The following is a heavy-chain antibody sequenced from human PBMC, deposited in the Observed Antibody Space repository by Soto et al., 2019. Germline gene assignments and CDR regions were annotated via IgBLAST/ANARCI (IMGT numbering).Heavy chain of an antibody. Sequence: GASVKVSCKASGGTFSSYAISWVRQAPGQGLEWMGGIIPIFGTANYAQKFQGRVTITADESTSTAYMELSSLRSEDTAVYYCARDRVGYCISTSCYAGNYYYGMDVWGQGTTVTVSS. CDR1: GGTFSSYA. J-gene: IGHJ6*02. CDR2: IIPIFGTA. D-gene: IGHD2-2*01. V-gene: IGHV1-69*13. CDR3: ARDRVGYCISTSCYAGNYYYGMDV.